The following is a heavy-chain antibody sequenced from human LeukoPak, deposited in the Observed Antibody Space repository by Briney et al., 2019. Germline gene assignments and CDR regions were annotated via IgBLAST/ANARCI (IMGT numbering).Heavy chain of an antibody. V-gene: IGHV1-2*02. Sequence: GASVKVSCKASGYTFTVYDMHWVRQAPGRGLEWMGWINPNSGGTNYAQKFQGRVTMTRDTSISTAYMELDRLKSDDTAVYYCARDATSYDYINYWGQGTLVTVSS. J-gene: IGHJ4*02. CDR3: ARDATSYDYINY. CDR1: GYTFTVYD. CDR2: INPNSGGT. D-gene: IGHD5-12*01.